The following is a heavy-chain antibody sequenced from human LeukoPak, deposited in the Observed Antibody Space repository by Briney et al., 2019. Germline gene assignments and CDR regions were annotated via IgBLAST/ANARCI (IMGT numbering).Heavy chain of an antibody. J-gene: IGHJ4*02. CDR3: ARDLVGRIWSAGF. CDR1: GYTFTSYG. Sequence: GASVKVSCKASGYTFTSYGISWIRQAPGQGLEWMGRINPNSGETIYTERFQGRVTMTRDTSISTAYMELSSLRSDDTAVYYCARDLVGRIWSAGFWGQGSLVTVSS. D-gene: IGHD3-3*01. V-gene: IGHV1-2*06. CDR2: INPNSGET.